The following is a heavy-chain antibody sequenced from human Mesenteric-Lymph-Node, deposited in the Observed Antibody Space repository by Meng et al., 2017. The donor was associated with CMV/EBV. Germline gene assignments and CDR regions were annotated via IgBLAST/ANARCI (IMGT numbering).Heavy chain of an antibody. CDR2: IYYSANT. D-gene: IGHD3-10*01. Sequence: SETLSLTCTVSGASISSGDYYWSWIRQSPGKGLEWIGYIYYSANTYYNPSLKSRVTISLVASKNQFSLNLTSVTAADTAMYYCARVDSVQLWFGKYQDYWGHGTLVTVSS. J-gene: IGHJ4*01. V-gene: IGHV4-30-4*08. CDR3: ARVDSVQLWFGKYQDY. CDR1: GASISSGDYY.